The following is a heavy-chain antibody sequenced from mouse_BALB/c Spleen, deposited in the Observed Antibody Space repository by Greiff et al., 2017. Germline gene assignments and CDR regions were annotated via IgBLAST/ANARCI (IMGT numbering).Heavy chain of an antibody. Sequence: VQLQQSGAELVRPGALVKLSCKASGFNIKDYYMHWVKQRPEQGLEWIGWIDPENGNTEYAPKFQGKATMTADTSSNTAYLQLSSLTSEDTAVYYCDAGYRYDGAWFAYWGQGTLVTVSA. CDR2: IDPENGNT. J-gene: IGHJ3*01. D-gene: IGHD2-14*01. V-gene: IGHV14-4*02. CDR3: DAGYRYDGAWFAY. CDR1: GFNIKDYY.